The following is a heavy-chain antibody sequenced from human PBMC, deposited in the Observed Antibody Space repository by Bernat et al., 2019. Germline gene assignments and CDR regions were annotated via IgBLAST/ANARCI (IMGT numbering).Heavy chain of an antibody. J-gene: IGHJ4*02. Sequence: QVQLQESGPGLVKPSETLSLTCDVSGYSIRSGYYWAWIRQPPGKGLEWIGAIYYSGTTYYNPSLKSRVTMSVDASSNQFSLKVNALTAADTAVYYCARHLRQSGNTPDYWGQGTLVTVSS. CDR1: GYSIRSGYY. CDR3: ARHLRQSGNTPDY. D-gene: IGHD5-12*01. V-gene: IGHV4-38-2*01. CDR2: IYYSGTT.